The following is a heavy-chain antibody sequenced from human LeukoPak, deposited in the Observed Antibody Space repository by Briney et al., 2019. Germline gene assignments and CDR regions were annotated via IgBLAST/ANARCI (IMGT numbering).Heavy chain of an antibody. J-gene: IGHJ4*02. D-gene: IGHD4-11*01. CDR3: ARDSAQKTFTLQR. CDR2: ISSSSSYI. CDR1: GFTFSSYS. Sequence: GGSLRLSCAASGFTFSSYSMTWVRQAPGKGLEWVSSISSSSSYIYYADSVKGRFTISRDNAKNSQYLQMNSLRAEDTAVYYCARDSAQKTFTLQRWGQGTLVTVSS. V-gene: IGHV3-21*01.